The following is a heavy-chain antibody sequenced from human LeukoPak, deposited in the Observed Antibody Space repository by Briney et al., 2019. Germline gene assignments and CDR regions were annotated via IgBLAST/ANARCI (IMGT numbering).Heavy chain of an antibody. CDR2: IYYSGST. J-gene: IGHJ4*02. CDR3: ARDRYYYDSSGYYIFDY. CDR1: GGSISSYY. D-gene: IGHD3-22*01. Sequence: SETLSLTCTVSGGSISSYYWSWIRQPPGKGLEWIGYIYYSGSTNYNPSLKSRVTISVDTSKNQFSLKLSSVTAADTAVYYCARDRYYYDSSGYYIFDYWGQGTLVTVSS. V-gene: IGHV4-59*01.